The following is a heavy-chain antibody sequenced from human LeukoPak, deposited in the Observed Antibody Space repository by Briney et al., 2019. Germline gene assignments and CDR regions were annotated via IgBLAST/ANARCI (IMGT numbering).Heavy chain of an antibody. V-gene: IGHV1-2*06. CDR1: GYTFNGCL. D-gene: IGHD2-2*01. J-gene: IGHJ4*02. CDR3: ASTSEGCGSTSCYLI. Sequence: ASVKVSCKASGYTFNGCLMYWVRQVPGQGLEWMGRINPNSGVTTYAQQFQGRVTMTRDTSISTGYMELSRLKSDDTAVYYCASTSEGCGSTSCYLIWGQGTLVTVSS. CDR2: INPNSGVT.